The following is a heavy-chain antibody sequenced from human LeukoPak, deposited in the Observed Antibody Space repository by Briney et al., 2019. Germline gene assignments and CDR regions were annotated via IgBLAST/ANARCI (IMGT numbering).Heavy chain of an antibody. D-gene: IGHD2-2*01. J-gene: IGHJ6*02. CDR1: GYTFTSYD. CDR3: ARRVGYCSSTSCHGDYYYGMDV. CDR2: MNPNSGNT. Sequence: ASVKVSCKASGYTFTSYDTNWVRQATGQGLEWMGWMNPNSGNTGYAQKFQGRVTMTRNTSISTAYMELSSLRSEDTAVYYCARRVGYCSSTSCHGDYYYGMDVWGQGTTVTVSS. V-gene: IGHV1-8*01.